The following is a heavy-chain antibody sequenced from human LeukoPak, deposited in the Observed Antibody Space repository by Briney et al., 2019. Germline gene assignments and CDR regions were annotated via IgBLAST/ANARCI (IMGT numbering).Heavy chain of an antibody. V-gene: IGHV1-69*01. J-gene: IGHJ5*02. CDR3: ARENCSGGSCYWFDP. CDR1: GGTFSSYA. Sequence: EASVKVSCKASGGTFSSYAISWVRQAPGQGLEWMGGIIPIFGTANYAQKFQGRVTITADESTSTAYMELSSLRSEDTAVCYCARENCSGGSCYWFDPWGQGTLVTVSS. D-gene: IGHD2-15*01. CDR2: IIPIFGTA.